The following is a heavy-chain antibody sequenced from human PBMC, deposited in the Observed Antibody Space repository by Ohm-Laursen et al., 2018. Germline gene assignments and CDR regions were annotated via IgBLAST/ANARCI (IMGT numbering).Heavy chain of an antibody. CDR1: GFTFSDYY. V-gene: IGHV3-11*04. Sequence: SLRLSCAASGFTFSDYYMSWIRQAPGKGLEWVSYISSSGSTIYYADSVKGRFTISRDNAKNSLYLQMNSLRAEDTAMYYCARTMVSHRDAMDVWGQGTTVTVSS. J-gene: IGHJ6*02. D-gene: IGHD3-10*01. CDR2: ISSSGSTI. CDR3: ARTMVSHRDAMDV.